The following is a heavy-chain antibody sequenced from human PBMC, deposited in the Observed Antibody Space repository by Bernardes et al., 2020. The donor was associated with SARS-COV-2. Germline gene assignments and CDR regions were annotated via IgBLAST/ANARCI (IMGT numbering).Heavy chain of an antibody. J-gene: IGHJ4*02. CDR2: IYYSGST. D-gene: IGHD5-18*01. Sequence: SETLSLTCTVSGGSTSSYYWSWIRHPPGKGLEWIGYIYYSGSTNYNPSLKSRVTISVDTSKNQFSLKLSSVTAADTAVYYCARGGYSYGYYYFDYWGRGTLVTVSS. CDR1: GGSTSSYY. CDR3: ARGGYSYGYYYFDY. V-gene: IGHV4-59*01.